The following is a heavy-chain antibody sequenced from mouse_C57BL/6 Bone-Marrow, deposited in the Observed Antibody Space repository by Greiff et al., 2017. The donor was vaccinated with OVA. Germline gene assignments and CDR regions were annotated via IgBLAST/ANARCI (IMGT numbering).Heavy chain of an antibody. CDR2: IYPGDGDT. CDR3: ARGIPFDQ. Sequence: VQLQESGAELVKPGASVKISCKASGYAFSGYWMNWVRQRPGTGLEWIGQIYPGDGDTNYIGNFKDKATLTADKSSSTAYMQLSSLTSEDSAVYFCARGIPFDQWGQGTSLTVSS. J-gene: IGHJ2*02. V-gene: IGHV1-80*01. CDR1: GYAFSGYW.